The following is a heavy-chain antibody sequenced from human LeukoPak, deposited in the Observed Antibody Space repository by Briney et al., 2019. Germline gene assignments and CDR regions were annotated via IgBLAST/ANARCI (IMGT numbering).Heavy chain of an antibody. CDR1: GGTFSSYA. Sequence: ASVKVSCKASGGTFSSYAISWVRQAPGQGLEWMGGIIPIFGTANYAQKFRGRVTITADESTSTAYMELSSLRSEDTAVYYCARGGVSYQLPRAGVRYYYGMDVWGQGTTVTVSS. CDR3: ARGGVSYQLPRAGVRYYYGMDV. J-gene: IGHJ6*02. D-gene: IGHD2-2*01. V-gene: IGHV1-69*13. CDR2: IIPIFGTA.